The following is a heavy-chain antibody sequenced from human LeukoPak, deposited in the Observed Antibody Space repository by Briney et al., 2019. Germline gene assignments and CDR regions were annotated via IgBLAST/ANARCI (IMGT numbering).Heavy chain of an antibody. J-gene: IGHJ4*02. Sequence: SETLSLTCTVSGVSITAYYWRWIRQSAENGLEWIGRIYSGESIYATETAFYNPSLESRVTMSADTSKNQVSLKLKSVTAADTAVYYCARDPTTVPTIFDFWGQGILVTVSS. CDR2: IYSGESI. V-gene: IGHV4-4*07. CDR1: GVSITAYY. CDR3: ARDPTTVPTIFDF.